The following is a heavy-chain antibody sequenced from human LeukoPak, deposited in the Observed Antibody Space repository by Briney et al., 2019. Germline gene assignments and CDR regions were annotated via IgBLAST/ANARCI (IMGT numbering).Heavy chain of an antibody. CDR3: ARDSGGFSSVYYDAFDF. J-gene: IGHJ3*01. Sequence: GGSLRLSCAASGFTFSNYWMIWVRQAPGKGLEWVANIRGDGSLKYYVDSVKGRFTISRDNAKNSLYLQMNSLRAEDMAIYYCARDSGGFSSVYYDAFDFWGQGTVVTVTS. V-gene: IGHV3-7*01. CDR2: IRGDGSLK. D-gene: IGHD5/OR15-5a*01. CDR1: GFTFSNYW.